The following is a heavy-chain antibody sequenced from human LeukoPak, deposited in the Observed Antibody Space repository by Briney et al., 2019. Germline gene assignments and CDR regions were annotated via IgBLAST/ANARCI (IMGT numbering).Heavy chain of an antibody. CDR1: GYTFTSCY. V-gene: IGHV1-46*01. CDR3: ARGVLGDILTGYYLYYYGMDV. CDR2: INPSGGST. D-gene: IGHD3-9*01. J-gene: IGHJ6*02. Sequence: ASVKVSCKASGYTFTSCYMHWVRQAPGQGLEWMGIINPSGGSTSYAQKFQGRVTMTRDTSTSTVYMELSSLRSEDTAVYYCARGVLGDILTGYYLYYYGMDVWGQGTTVTVSS.